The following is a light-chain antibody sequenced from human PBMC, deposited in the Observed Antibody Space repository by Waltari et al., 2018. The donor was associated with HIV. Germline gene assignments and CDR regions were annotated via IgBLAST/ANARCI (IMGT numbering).Light chain of an antibody. CDR2: ATS. V-gene: IGKV1-12*01. CDR3: QHGHSFPPT. J-gene: IGKJ4*01. Sequence: DIQMTQSPSFVSASVGHRITITCRASQDIGSWLAWYQQKSGKAPSLLIYATSSFPSGVPARFSGGGSGTEFTLTISSLQPEDVAVYYCQHGHSFPPTFGGGTKVEIK. CDR1: QDIGSW.